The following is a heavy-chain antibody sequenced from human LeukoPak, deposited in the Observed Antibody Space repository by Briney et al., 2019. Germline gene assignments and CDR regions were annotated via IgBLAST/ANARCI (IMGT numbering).Heavy chain of an antibody. D-gene: IGHD6-19*01. CDR3: AKSRSVAGHGGDAFDI. J-gene: IGHJ3*02. V-gene: IGHV3-9*03. CDR1: GFTFDDYA. CDR2: ISWNSGSI. Sequence: AGRSLRLSCAASGFTFDDYAMHWVRQAPGKGLEWVSGISWNSGSIGYADSVKGRLTISRDNAKNSLYLQMNSLRAEDMALYYCAKSRSVAGHGGDAFDIWGQGTMVTVSS.